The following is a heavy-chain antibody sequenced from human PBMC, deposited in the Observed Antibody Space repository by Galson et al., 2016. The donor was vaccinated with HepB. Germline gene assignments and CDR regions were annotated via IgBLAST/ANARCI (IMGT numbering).Heavy chain of an antibody. D-gene: IGHD6-19*01. CDR1: RFTSSTYG. J-gene: IGHJ4*03. CDR3: AKVGSGWFGGYFDN. CDR2: ISYDGTDK. Sequence: SLRLSCAASRFTSSTYGIHWVRQAPGKGLEWVAVISYDGTDKYYADSVKGRFTISRDNSKNTVFLQVNSLRAEDTAVYYCAKVGSGWFGGYFDNWGQGTVVTVTS. V-gene: IGHV3-30*18.